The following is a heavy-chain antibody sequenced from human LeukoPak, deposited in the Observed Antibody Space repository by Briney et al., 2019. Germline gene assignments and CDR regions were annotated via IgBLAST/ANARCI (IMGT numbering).Heavy chain of an antibody. D-gene: IGHD3-10*01. J-gene: IGHJ4*02. V-gene: IGHV4-34*01. Sequence: SETLSLTCAVYGGSFSGYYWSWIRQPPGKGLEWIREINHSGSTNYNPSLKSRVTISVDTSKNQFSLKLSSVTAADTAVYYCARGRNVLLWFGELLRSMVFDYWGQGTLVTVSS. CDR3: ARGRNVLLWFGELLRSMVFDY. CDR2: INHSGST. CDR1: GGSFSGYY.